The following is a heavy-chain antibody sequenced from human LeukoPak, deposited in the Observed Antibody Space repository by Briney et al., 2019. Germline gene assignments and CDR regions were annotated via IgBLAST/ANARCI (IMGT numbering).Heavy chain of an antibody. CDR1: GGTFSSYA. D-gene: IGHD2-2*01. J-gene: IGHJ6*03. Sequence: ASVKVSCKASGGTFSSYAISWVRQAPGQGLEWMGGIIPIFGTANYAQKFQGRVTITTDESTSTAYMELSSLRSEDTAVYYCATCKDIVVVPAAIEVVYYYYYMDVWGKGTTVTVSS. CDR3: ATCKDIVVVPAAIEVVYYYYYMDV. V-gene: IGHV1-69*05. CDR2: IIPIFGTA.